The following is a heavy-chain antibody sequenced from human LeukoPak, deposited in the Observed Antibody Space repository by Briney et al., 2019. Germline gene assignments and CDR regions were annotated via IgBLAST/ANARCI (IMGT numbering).Heavy chain of an antibody. V-gene: IGHV3-21*01. CDR1: GFTFSSYG. CDR2: ISGSSGYI. J-gene: IGHJ4*02. CDR3: ARGEYGSGSYHIDY. Sequence: GGTLRLSCAASGFTFSSYGMNWVRQAPGKGLEWVSFISGSSGYIYYADSVKGRFTISRDNAKNSLYLQMNSLRDEDTAVYYCARGEYGSGSYHIDYWGQGTLVTVSS. D-gene: IGHD3-10*01.